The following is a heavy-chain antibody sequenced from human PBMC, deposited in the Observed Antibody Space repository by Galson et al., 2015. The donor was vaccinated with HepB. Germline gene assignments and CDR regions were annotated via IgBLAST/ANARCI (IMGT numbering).Heavy chain of an antibody. J-gene: IGHJ6*02. V-gene: IGHV3-30*04. CDR1: GFTFSSYA. Sequence: SLRLSCAASGFTFSSYAMHWVRQAPGKGLEWVAVISYDGSNKYYADSVKGRFTISRDNSKNTLFLQMNSLRAEDTAVYYCARDPTTVTYHYYYGMDVWGQGTTVTVSS. CDR3: ARDPTTVTYHYYYGMDV. CDR2: ISYDGSNK. D-gene: IGHD4-17*01.